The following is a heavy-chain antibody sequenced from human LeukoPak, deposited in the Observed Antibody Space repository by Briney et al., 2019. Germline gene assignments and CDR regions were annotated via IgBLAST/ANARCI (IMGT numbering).Heavy chain of an antibody. CDR3: ARDPEYSSSGYREGYFDL. CDR2: ISSSGSTI. CDR1: GFTFSSYE. J-gene: IGHJ2*01. D-gene: IGHD6-13*01. V-gene: IGHV3-48*03. Sequence: GWSLRLSCAASGFTFSSYEMNWVRQAPGKGLEWVSYISSSGSTIYYADSVKGRFTISRDHAMNSLYRQMNSLRAEDTAVYYCARDPEYSSSGYREGYFDLWGRGTLVTVSS.